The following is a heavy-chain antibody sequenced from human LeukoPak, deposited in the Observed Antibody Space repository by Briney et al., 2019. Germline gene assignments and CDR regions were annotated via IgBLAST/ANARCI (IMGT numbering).Heavy chain of an antibody. V-gene: IGHV1-69*15. D-gene: IGHD1/OR15-1a*01. Sequence: SVKVSCKASGGTFSSYAISWVRQAPGQGLEWMGRIIPIFGIANYAQKFQGRVTVTADESTSTAYMELSSLRSEDTAVYYCARDQKNKPFDYWGQGTLVTVSS. CDR3: ARDQKNKPFDY. CDR2: IIPIFGIA. J-gene: IGHJ4*02. CDR1: GGTFSSYA.